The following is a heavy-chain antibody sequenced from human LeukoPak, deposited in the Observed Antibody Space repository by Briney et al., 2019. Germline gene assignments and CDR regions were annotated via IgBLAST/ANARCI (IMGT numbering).Heavy chain of an antibody. CDR2: ISSSGSTI. CDR1: GFTFSSYE. Sequence: QSGGSLRLSCAASGFTFSSYELNWVRQAPGQGLEWVSYISSSGSTIHYADSVKGRFTISRDNAKNSLYLQMNSLRAEDTAVYYCARDCSGGSCYSYYYYGMDVWGKGTTVTVSS. D-gene: IGHD2-15*01. CDR3: ARDCSGGSCYSYYYYGMDV. J-gene: IGHJ6*04. V-gene: IGHV3-48*03.